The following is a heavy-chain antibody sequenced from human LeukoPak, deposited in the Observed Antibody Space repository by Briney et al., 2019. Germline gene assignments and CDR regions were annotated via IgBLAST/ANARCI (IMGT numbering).Heavy chain of an antibody. J-gene: IGHJ4*02. Sequence: GGSLRLSCAASGFTFSSYAMSWVRRAPGKGLEWVSAISGSGGSTYYADSVKGRFTISRDNSKNTQYLQMNSLRAEDTAVYYCAKVILRFWSGYSLWGQGTLVTVSS. CDR3: AKVILRFWSGYSL. CDR2: ISGSGGST. D-gene: IGHD3-3*01. CDR1: GFTFSSYA. V-gene: IGHV3-23*01.